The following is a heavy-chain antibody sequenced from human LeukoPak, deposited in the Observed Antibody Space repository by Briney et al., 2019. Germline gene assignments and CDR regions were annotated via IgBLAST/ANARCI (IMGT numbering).Heavy chain of an antibody. Sequence: SVKVSCKASGGTFSSYAISWVRQAPGQGLEWMGGIIPIFGTANYAQKFQGRVTITTDESTSTAYMELSSLRSEDTAVYYCARAGLELPWFDPWGQGTLVTVSS. CDR3: ARAGLELPWFDP. CDR1: GGTFSSYA. CDR2: IIPIFGTA. V-gene: IGHV1-69*05. D-gene: IGHD1-7*01. J-gene: IGHJ5*02.